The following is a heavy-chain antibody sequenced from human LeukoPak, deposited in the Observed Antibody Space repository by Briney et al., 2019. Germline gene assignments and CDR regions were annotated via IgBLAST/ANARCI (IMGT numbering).Heavy chain of an antibody. D-gene: IGHD6-13*01. CDR2: ISWNGVRI. CDR1: GFTFSGYG. Sequence: GGSLRLSCAAAGFTFSGYGMHWVRHVPGKGLEWVSGISWNGVRIGYADSVKGRFPISRDNAKNSLYLQMNSLRADDTAFYYCARDMGPGGSSWYDYWGQGTLVTVSS. CDR3: ARDMGPGGSSWYDY. J-gene: IGHJ4*02. V-gene: IGHV3-9*01.